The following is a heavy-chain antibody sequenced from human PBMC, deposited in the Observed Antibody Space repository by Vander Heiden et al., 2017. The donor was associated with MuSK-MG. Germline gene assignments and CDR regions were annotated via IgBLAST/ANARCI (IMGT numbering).Heavy chain of an antibody. J-gene: IGHJ4*02. Sequence: QVQLVQSGAEVKKPGSSVKVSCKASGGTFSSYAISWVRQAPGQGLEWMGGIIPIFGTANYAQKFQGRVTITADESTSTAYMELSSLRSEDTAVYYCARHYYDSSGYSPQGSYWGQGTLVTVSS. CDR3: ARHYYDSSGYSPQGSY. CDR1: GGTFSSYA. V-gene: IGHV1-69*01. D-gene: IGHD3-22*01. CDR2: IIPIFGTA.